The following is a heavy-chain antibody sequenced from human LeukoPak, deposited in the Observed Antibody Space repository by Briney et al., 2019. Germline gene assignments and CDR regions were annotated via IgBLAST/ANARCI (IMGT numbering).Heavy chain of an antibody. V-gene: IGHV3-7*01. J-gene: IGHJ4*02. D-gene: IGHD6-13*01. CDR1: GFTFSSYW. Sequence: GGSLRLSCAASGFTFSSYWMSWVRQAPGKGLEWVANIKQDGSEKYYVDSVKGRFTISRDNAKNSLYLQMNSLRAEDTAVYYCAKEGPDYSVAAGLEYWGQGTLVTVSS. CDR3: AKEGPDYSVAAGLEY. CDR2: IKQDGSEK.